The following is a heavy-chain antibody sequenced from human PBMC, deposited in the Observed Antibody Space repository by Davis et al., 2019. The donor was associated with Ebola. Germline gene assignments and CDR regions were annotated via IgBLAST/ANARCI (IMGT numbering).Heavy chain of an antibody. CDR3: VRVSKGCSRPSCHPPYYYYGLDV. V-gene: IGHV3-23*01. CDR1: GFTFSSYA. D-gene: IGHD2-2*01. Sequence: PGGSLRLSCAASGFTFSSYAMSWVRQAPGKGLEWVSAISGSGGSTYYAHSVKGRFTISRDNSKNTLYLQMNSLRAEDTAVYYCVRVSKGCSRPSCHPPYYYYGLDVWGKGTTVTVSS. J-gene: IGHJ6*04. CDR2: ISGSGGST.